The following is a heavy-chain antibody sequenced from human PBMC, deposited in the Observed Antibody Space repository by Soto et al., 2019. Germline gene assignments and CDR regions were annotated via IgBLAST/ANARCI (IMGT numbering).Heavy chain of an antibody. Sequence: GESLKISCKGSGYSFAGYWITWVRQKPGKGLEWMGRIDPSDSQTYYSPSFRGHVTISVTKSITTVFLQWSSLRASDTAMYYCARQIYDSDTGPNFQYYFDSWGQGTSVTVSS. D-gene: IGHD3-22*01. CDR2: IDPSDSQT. V-gene: IGHV5-10-1*01. CDR1: GYSFAGYW. CDR3: ARQIYDSDTGPNFQYYFDS. J-gene: IGHJ4*02.